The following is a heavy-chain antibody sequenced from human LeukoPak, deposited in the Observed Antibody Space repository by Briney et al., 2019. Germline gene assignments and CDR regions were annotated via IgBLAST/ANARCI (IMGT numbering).Heavy chain of an antibody. CDR2: AYHTGST. CDR1: GYSIGTGYY. CDR3: ARVYYSSSYDYWYFDL. Sequence: PSGTLSLTCTVSGYSIGTGYYWVWIRQSPGKGLEWIGSAYHTGSTNYSPSLKSRVTISLDMSKNQFSLKLSSVTAAETAVYYCARVYYSSSYDYWYFDLWGRGTLVTVSS. J-gene: IGHJ2*01. D-gene: IGHD6-13*01. V-gene: IGHV4-38-2*02.